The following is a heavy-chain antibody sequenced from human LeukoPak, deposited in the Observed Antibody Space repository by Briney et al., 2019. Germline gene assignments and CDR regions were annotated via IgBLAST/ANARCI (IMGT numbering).Heavy chain of an antibody. Sequence: ASVKVSCKASGYTFTSYYMHWVRQAPGQGLEWMGIINPSGGSTSYAQKFQGRVTMTRDTSTSTVYMELSSLRSEDTAVYYCARGELGYSYGKYYMDVWGKGTTVTISS. D-gene: IGHD5-18*01. V-gene: IGHV1-46*01. CDR3: ARGELGYSYGKYYMDV. CDR2: INPSGGST. J-gene: IGHJ6*03. CDR1: GYTFTSYY.